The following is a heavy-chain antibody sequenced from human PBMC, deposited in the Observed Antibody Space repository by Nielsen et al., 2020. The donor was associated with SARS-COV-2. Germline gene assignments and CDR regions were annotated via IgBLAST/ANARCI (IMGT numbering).Heavy chain of an antibody. Sequence: GGSLRLSCAASGFTFRNYAMSWVRQTPAKGLEWVAGIRGSSGRTDYADSVKGRFTISRDNAKNSLFLQMNSLIAEDTAVYYCARGRAIFGVAKDFDYWGQGTLVTVSS. CDR2: IRGSSGRT. V-gene: IGHV3-23*01. D-gene: IGHD3-3*01. J-gene: IGHJ4*02. CDR1: GFTFRNYA. CDR3: ARGRAIFGVAKDFDY.